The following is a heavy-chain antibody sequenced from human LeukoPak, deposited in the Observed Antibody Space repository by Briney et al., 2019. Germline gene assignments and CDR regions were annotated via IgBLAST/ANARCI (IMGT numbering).Heavy chain of an antibody. V-gene: IGHV3-23*01. J-gene: IGHJ4*02. CDR3: VKRPSESCTSGGCYFDS. CDR2: VSDGGSDT. D-gene: IGHD2-8*01. Sequence: GGSLRLSCAASGFTFSTYAMAWVRQAPGKGLEWVSSVSDGGSDTYYADSVKGRFTISRDNSRNTLFLQMHSLRAEDTAAYYCVKRPSESCTSGGCYFDSRGQGTLVTVSS. CDR1: GFTFSTYA.